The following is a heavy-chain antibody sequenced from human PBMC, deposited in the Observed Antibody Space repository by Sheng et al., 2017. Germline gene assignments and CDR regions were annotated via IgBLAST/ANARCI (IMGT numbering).Heavy chain of an antibody. CDR1: GYSISSGYY. V-gene: IGHV4-38-2*02. CDR2: IYHSGST. D-gene: IGHD3-3*01. Sequence: QVQLQESGPGLVKPSETLSLTCAVSGYSISSGYYWGWIRQPPGKGLEWIGSIYHSGSTYYNPSLKSRVTISVDTSKNQFSLKLSSVTAADTAVYYCARDSPITIFGVVWGHGMDVWGQGTTVTVSS. J-gene: IGHJ6*02. CDR3: ARDSPITIFGVVWGHGMDV.